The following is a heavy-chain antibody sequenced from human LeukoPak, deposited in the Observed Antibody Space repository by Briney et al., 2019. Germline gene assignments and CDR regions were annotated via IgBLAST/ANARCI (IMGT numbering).Heavy chain of an antibody. Sequence: SETLSLTCTVSGGSISSSSYYWGWIRQPPGKGLEWIGSIYYSGSTYYNPSLKSRVTISVDTSKNQFSLKLSSVTAADTAVYYCAREGPAYCGGDCGRGAFDIWGQGTMVTVSS. CDR1: GGSISSSSYY. D-gene: IGHD2-21*02. CDR3: AREGPAYCGGDCGRGAFDI. J-gene: IGHJ3*02. CDR2: IYYSGST. V-gene: IGHV4-39*02.